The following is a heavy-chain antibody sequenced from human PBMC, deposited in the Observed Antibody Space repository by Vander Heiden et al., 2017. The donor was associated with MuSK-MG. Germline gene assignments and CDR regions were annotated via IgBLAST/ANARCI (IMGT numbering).Heavy chain of an antibody. V-gene: IGHV1-46*01. CDR3: ALWGFGELSDY. D-gene: IGHD3-10*01. CDR1: GYTFTSYY. J-gene: IGHJ4*02. CDR2: INPSGGST. Sequence: QVQLVQSGAEVKKPGASVKVSCKASGYTFTSYYMHWVRQAPGQGLEWMGIINPSGGSTSYAQKFQGRVTMTRDTSTSTVYMELSSLRSEDTAVYYCALWGFGELSDYWGQGTLVTVSS.